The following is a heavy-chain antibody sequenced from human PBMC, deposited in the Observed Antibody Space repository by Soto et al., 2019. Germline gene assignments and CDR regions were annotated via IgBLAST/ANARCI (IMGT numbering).Heavy chain of an antibody. CDR3: VRAAGYSGNDYVYYYGMDV. CDR1: GFTFSSYG. V-gene: IGHV3-33*01. Sequence: QVQLVESGGGVVQPGRPPRLSCAASGFTFSSYGMHWVRQAPGKGLEWVALVWYDGGNKYYADSVKGRFTISRDNSKNTLYLQMNSLRDEDTAVYYCVRAAGYSGNDYVYYYGMDVWGQGTTVTVSS. D-gene: IGHD5-12*01. J-gene: IGHJ6*02. CDR2: VWYDGGNK.